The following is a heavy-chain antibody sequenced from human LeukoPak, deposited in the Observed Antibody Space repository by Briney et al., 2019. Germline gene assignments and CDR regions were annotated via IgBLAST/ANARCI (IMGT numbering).Heavy chain of an antibody. CDR3: AREPLVRGVSFDY. D-gene: IGHD3-10*01. CDR1: GFTFSSYS. CDR2: ISSSSSYI. V-gene: IGHV3-21*01. J-gene: IGHJ4*02. Sequence: GGSLRLSCAASGFTFSSYSMNWVRQAPGKGLGWVSSISSSSSYIYYADSVKGRFTISRDNAKNSLYLQMNSLRAEDTAVYYCAREPLVRGVSFDYWGQGTLVTVSS.